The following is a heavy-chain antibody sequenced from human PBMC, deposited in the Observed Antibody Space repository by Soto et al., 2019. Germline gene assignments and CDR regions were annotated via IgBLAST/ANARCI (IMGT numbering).Heavy chain of an antibody. D-gene: IGHD2-2*02. CDR1: GGSISSGDYY. J-gene: IGHJ4*02. CDR3: ARGYCSSTSCYNLDY. Sequence: LSLTCTVSGGSISSGDYYWSWIRQPPGKGLEWIGYIYYSGSTYYNPSLKSRVTISVDTSKNQFSLKLSSVTAADTAVYYCARGYCSSTSCYNLDYWGQGTLVTVSS. V-gene: IGHV4-30-4*01. CDR2: IYYSGST.